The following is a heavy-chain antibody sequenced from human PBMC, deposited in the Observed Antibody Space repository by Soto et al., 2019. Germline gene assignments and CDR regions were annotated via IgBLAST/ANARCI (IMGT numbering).Heavy chain of an antibody. Sequence: QVQLVQSGAEVKKPGSSVKVSCKASGGTFSSYAISWVRQAPGQGLEWMGGIIPIFGTANYAQKSQGRVTITADESTSTAYMELSSLRSEDTAVYYCARDHGSGRPILYGMDVWGQGTTVTVSS. CDR1: GGTFSSYA. D-gene: IGHD3-10*01. CDR3: ARDHGSGRPILYGMDV. CDR2: IIPIFGTA. V-gene: IGHV1-69*01. J-gene: IGHJ6*02.